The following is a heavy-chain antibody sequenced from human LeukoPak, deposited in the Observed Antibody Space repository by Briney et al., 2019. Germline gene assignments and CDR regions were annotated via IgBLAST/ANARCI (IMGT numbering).Heavy chain of an antibody. Sequence: GGSLRLSCAASGFTFSSYAMHWVRQAPGKGLEWVAVISYDGSNKYYADSVKGRFTISRDNSKNTLYLQMNSLRAEDTAVYYCARDPRMVVVPAAFGFDYWGQGTLVTVSS. D-gene: IGHD2-2*01. CDR2: ISYDGSNK. CDR3: ARDPRMVVVPAAFGFDY. CDR1: GFTFSSYA. V-gene: IGHV3-30-3*01. J-gene: IGHJ4*02.